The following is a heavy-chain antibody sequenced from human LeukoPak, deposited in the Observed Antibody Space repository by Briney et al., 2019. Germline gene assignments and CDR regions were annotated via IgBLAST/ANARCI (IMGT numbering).Heavy chain of an antibody. J-gene: IGHJ4*02. V-gene: IGHV1-69*13. Sequence: ASVKVSCKASGGTFSSYAISWVRQAPGQGLEWMGGIIPIFGTANYAQKFQGRVTITADESTSTAYMELSSLRSEDTAVYYCARGGVEMATNPDEDWGQGTLVTVSS. CDR2: IIPIFGTA. CDR1: GGTFSSYA. CDR3: ARGGVEMATNPDED. D-gene: IGHD5-24*01.